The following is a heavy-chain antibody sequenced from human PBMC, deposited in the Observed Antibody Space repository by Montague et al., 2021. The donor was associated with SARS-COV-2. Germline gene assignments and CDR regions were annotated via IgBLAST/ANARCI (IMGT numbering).Heavy chain of an antibody. V-gene: IGHV4-61*09. CDR2: ISTSGSS. CDR3: ARDRRGMAMAGRAYYYHYMDV. CDR1: GASISSANDY. D-gene: IGHD6-19*01. J-gene: IGHJ6*03. Sequence: TLSLTCSVSGASISSANDYWTWIRQPAGKGLEWIGHISTSGSSGYNPSLKSRVTIILDTSKQQFSLELTSVTAADTAVYYCARDRRGMAMAGRAYYYHYMDVWGKGTTVTVSS.